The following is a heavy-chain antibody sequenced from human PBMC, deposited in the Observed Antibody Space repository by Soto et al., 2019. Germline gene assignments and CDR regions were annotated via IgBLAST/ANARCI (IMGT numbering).Heavy chain of an antibody. J-gene: IGHJ6*03. Sequence: GGSLRLSCAASGVTLSVYAMDWVRQAPGKGLEYVSGISSNGVGTYYANSVQGRFTISRDNSKNTVYLQMGSLRPEDMAVYYCARRARPDFYYMDVWGKGTTVTVSS. CDR3: ARRARPDFYYMDV. CDR2: ISSNGVGT. D-gene: IGHD6-6*01. V-gene: IGHV3-64*01. CDR1: GVTLSVYA.